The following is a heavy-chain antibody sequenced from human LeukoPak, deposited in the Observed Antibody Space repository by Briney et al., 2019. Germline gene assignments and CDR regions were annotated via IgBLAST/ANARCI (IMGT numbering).Heavy chain of an antibody. CDR2: ISGSGGST. Sequence: GGSLRLSCAASEFTFSDYAMHWVRQAPGKGLEWVSGISGSGGSTYYAASVKGRFTISRDNSKNTLFLQMNSLRAEDTAVYYCAKDAYYYGSGGGAFDIWGQGTMVTVSS. CDR1: EFTFSDYA. D-gene: IGHD3-10*01. V-gene: IGHV3-23*01. J-gene: IGHJ3*02. CDR3: AKDAYYYGSGGGAFDI.